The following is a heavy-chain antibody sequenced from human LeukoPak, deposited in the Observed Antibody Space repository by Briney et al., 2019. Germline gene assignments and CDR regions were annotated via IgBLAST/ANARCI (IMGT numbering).Heavy chain of an antibody. CDR3: APMVHTYGYLDY. V-gene: IGHV1-2*02. CDR1: GYTFTGSY. J-gene: IGHJ4*02. D-gene: IGHD5-18*01. Sequence: ASVKVSCKASGYTFTGSYMHWVRQAPGQGLEWMGWINPNSGGTNYAQKFQGRVTMTRDTSISTAYMELSRLRSDDTAVYYCAPMVHTYGYLDYWGQGTLVTVSS. CDR2: INPNSGGT.